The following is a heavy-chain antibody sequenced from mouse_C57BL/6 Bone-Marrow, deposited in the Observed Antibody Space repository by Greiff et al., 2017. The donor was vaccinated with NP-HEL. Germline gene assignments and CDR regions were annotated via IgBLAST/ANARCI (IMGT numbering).Heavy chain of an antibody. CDR1: GFSLTSYG. Sequence: VKLVESGPGLVAPSQSLSITCTVSGFSLTSYGVDWVRQSPGKGLEWLGVIWGVGSTNYNSALKSRLSISKDNSKSQVFLKMNRLQTDDTAMYYCASGAYWGQGTLVTVSA. V-gene: IGHV2-6*01. CDR3: ASGAY. CDR2: IWGVGST. J-gene: IGHJ3*01.